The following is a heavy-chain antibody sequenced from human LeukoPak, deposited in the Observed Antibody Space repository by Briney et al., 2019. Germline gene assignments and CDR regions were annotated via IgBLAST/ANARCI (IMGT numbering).Heavy chain of an antibody. D-gene: IGHD2-2*01. CDR3: ARMGVVPAAIAYFDY. J-gene: IGHJ4*02. V-gene: IGHV4-59*08. CDR1: GGSISSYY. Sequence: SETLSLTCTVSGGSISSYYWSWIRQPPGKGLEWIGYIYYSGSTNYNPSLKSRVTISVDTSKNQFPLKLSSVTAADTAVYYCARMGVVPAAIAYFDYWGQGTLVTVSS. CDR2: IYYSGST.